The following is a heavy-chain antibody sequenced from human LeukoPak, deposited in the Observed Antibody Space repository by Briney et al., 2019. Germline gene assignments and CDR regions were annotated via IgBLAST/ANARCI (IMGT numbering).Heavy chain of an antibody. CDR3: ARVDSSSWYRVNWFDP. D-gene: IGHD6-13*01. J-gene: IGHJ5*02. Sequence: GGSLRLSCAASGFTFSSYGMNWVRQAPGKGLEWVSYISSSSSTIYYADSVKGRFTISRDNAKNSLYLQMNSLRAEDTAVYYCARVDSSSWYRVNWFDPWGQGTLVTVSS. CDR1: GFTFSSYG. V-gene: IGHV3-48*01. CDR2: ISSSSSTI.